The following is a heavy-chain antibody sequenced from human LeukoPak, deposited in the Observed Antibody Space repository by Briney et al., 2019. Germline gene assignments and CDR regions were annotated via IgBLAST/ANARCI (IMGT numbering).Heavy chain of an antibody. J-gene: IGHJ6*03. CDR3: ARDPYSGSYGNYYYYFMDV. CDR2: ISGSGGST. D-gene: IGHD1-26*01. CDR1: GFTFSSYG. V-gene: IGHV3-23*01. Sequence: GGSLRLSCAASGFTFSSYGMSWVRQAPGKGLEWVSAISGSGGSTYYADSVKGRFTISRDNSKNTLYLQMNSLRAEDTAVYYCARDPYSGSYGNYYYYFMDVWGKGTTVTISS.